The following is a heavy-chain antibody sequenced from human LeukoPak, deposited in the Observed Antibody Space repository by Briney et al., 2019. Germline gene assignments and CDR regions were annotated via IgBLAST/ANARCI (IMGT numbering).Heavy chain of an antibody. J-gene: IGHJ6*03. V-gene: IGHV3-48*03. Sequence: PGGSLRLSCAASGFTFSSYEMNWVRQAPGKGLEWVSYISSSGSTIYYADSVKGRFTISRDNAKNSLYLQMNSLRAEDTAVYYCAKVVGYSSYYHYYYMDVWGKGTTVTISS. CDR2: ISSSGSTI. CDR1: GFTFSSYE. CDR3: AKVVGYSSYYHYYYMDV. D-gene: IGHD6-13*01.